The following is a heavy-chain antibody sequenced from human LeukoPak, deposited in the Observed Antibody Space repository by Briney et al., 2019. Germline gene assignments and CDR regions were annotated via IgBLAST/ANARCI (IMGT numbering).Heavy chain of an antibody. CDR2: INHSGST. J-gene: IGHJ4*02. D-gene: IGHD3-22*01. Sequence: SETLSLTCAVYGGSFSGYYWSWIRQPPGKGLEWIGEINHSGSTNYNPSLKSRVTISVDTSKNQFPLKLSSVTAADTAVYYCARETYYYDSSEDYWGQGTLVTVSS. V-gene: IGHV4-34*01. CDR1: GGSFSGYY. CDR3: ARETYYYDSSEDY.